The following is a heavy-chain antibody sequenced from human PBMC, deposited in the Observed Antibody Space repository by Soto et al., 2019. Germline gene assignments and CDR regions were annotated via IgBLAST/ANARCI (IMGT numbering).Heavy chain of an antibody. D-gene: IGHD2-21*01. Sequence: QVQLVESGGGVVQPGRSLRLSCAASGFTFSSYGMHWVRQAPGKGLEWVAVIWYDGSNKYYADSVKGRFTISRDNSKNTLYLQMNSLRAEDTAVYYFARDSLRQFLPRLTVLDYWGQGTLVTGSS. V-gene: IGHV3-33*01. CDR3: ARDSLRQFLPRLTVLDY. CDR2: IWYDGSNK. J-gene: IGHJ4*02. CDR1: GFTFSSYG.